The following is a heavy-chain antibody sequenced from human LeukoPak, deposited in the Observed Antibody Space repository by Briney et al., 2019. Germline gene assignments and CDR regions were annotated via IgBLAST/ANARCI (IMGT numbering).Heavy chain of an antibody. CDR3: ARVSYVRGPRSRNWFDP. J-gene: IGHJ5*02. CDR1: GGSFSGYY. V-gene: IGHV4-34*01. D-gene: IGHD1-26*01. Sequence: SETLSLTCAVYGGSFSGYYWSWIRQPPGKGLEWIGEINHSGSTNYNPSLKSRVTISVDTSKNQFSLKLSSVTAADTAVYYCARVSYVRGPRSRNWFDPWGQGTLATVSS. CDR2: INHSGST.